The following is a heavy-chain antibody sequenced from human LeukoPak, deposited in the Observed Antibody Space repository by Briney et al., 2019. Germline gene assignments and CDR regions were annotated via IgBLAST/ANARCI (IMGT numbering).Heavy chain of an antibody. V-gene: IGHV3-74*01. CDR3: TRTTTTADWYFDL. CDR2: INSDGSST. Sequence: PGGSLRLSCAVSGFTFSNYWMYSVRQAPGKRLVWVARINSDGSSTTYADSVEGQFTISRDNTKSMLHLQMHSLRVDDSAVYFCTRTTTTADWYFDLWGRGTLVTVSS. CDR1: GFTFSNYW. D-gene: IGHD1-1*01. J-gene: IGHJ2*01.